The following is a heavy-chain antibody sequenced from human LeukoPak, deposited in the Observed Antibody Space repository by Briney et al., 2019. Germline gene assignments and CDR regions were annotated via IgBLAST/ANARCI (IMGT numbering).Heavy chain of an antibody. J-gene: IGHJ4*02. Sequence: GGSLRLSCAASGFTFSSYAMSWVRQAPGKGLEWVSAISGSGGSTYYADSVKGRFTISRDNPKNTLYLQMNSLRAEDTAVYYCAKDSTYSSRHLTLDYWGQGTLVTVSS. D-gene: IGHD6-13*01. V-gene: IGHV3-23*01. CDR2: ISGSGGST. CDR1: GFTFSSYA. CDR3: AKDSTYSSRHLTLDY.